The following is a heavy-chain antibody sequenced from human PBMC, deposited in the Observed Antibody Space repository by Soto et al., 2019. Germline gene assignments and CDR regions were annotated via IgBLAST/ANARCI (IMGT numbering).Heavy chain of an antibody. CDR3: ARDSDGDWNYEGNWFDP. J-gene: IGHJ5*02. Sequence: LRLSCAASGFTFSSYSMNWVRQAPGKGLEWVSSISSSSSYIYYADSVKGRFTISRDNAKNSLYLQMNSLRAEDTAVYYCARDSDGDWNYEGNWFDPWGQGTLVTVSS. CDR2: ISSSSSYI. D-gene: IGHD1-7*01. V-gene: IGHV3-21*01. CDR1: GFTFSSYS.